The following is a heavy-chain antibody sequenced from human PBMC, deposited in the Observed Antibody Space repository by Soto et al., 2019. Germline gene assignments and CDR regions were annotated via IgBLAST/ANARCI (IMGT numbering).Heavy chain of an antibody. D-gene: IGHD5-12*01. CDR2: IIPLFGTP. Sequence: VQLVQSGAEVRVPGSSVKVSCKASGGSFISHSISGVRQAPGQGLEWMGGIIPLFGTPNYAQNFMGRVTITADESTNTAYMEWSGLRYDDSATYYCARGRATWIDLWAYWGQGTPVTVSS. J-gene: IGHJ4*02. CDR3: ARGRATWIDLWAY. V-gene: IGHV1-69*01. CDR1: GGSFISHS.